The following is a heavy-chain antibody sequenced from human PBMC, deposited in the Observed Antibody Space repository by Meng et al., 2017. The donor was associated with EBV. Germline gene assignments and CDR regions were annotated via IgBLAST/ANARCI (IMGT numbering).Heavy chain of an antibody. Sequence: GEPVHVRAEVQKPGASVKVSCKASGYTVTGYYMHWVRQAPGQGLEWMGRINPNSGGTNYAQKFQGRVTMTRDTSISTAYMELSRLRSDDTAVYYCAKGADLAAAGTFWFDPWGQGTLVTVSS. CDR2: INPNSGGT. D-gene: IGHD6-13*01. CDR1: GYTVTGYY. CDR3: AKGADLAAAGTFWFDP. J-gene: IGHJ5*02. V-gene: IGHV1-2*06.